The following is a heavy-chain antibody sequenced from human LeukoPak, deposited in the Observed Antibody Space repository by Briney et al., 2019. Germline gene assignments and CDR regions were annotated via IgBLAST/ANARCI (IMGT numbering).Heavy chain of an antibody. Sequence: GASVKVSCKASGYTFTGYYMHWVRQAPGQGLEWMGWINPNSGGTNYAQKFQGRVTMTRDTSISTAYMELSRLRSDDTAVYYCARDGMGVVIEYYFDYWGQGTLVTVSS. J-gene: IGHJ4*02. CDR1: GYTFTGYY. D-gene: IGHD3-3*01. CDR2: INPNSGGT. V-gene: IGHV1-2*02. CDR3: ARDGMGVVIEYYFDY.